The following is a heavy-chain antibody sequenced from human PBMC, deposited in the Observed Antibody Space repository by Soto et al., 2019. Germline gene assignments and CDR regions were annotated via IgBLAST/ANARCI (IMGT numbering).Heavy chain of an antibody. V-gene: IGHV3-15*07. D-gene: IGHD4-17*01. CDR1: GFTFSNAW. J-gene: IGHJ6*02. CDR3: TTFTKVTTMYYYGMDV. CDR2: IKSKTDGGTT. Sequence: GGSLRLSCAASGFTFSNAWMNWVRQAPGKGLEWVGRIKSKTDGGTTDYAAPVKGRFTISRDDSKNTLYLQMNSLKTEDTAVYYCTTFTKVTTMYYYGMDVWGQGTTVSVSS.